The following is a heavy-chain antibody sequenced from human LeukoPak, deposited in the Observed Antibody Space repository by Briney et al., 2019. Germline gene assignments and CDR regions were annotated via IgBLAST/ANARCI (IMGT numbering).Heavy chain of an antibody. D-gene: IGHD5-18*01. J-gene: IGHJ4*02. CDR3: ARGGYSYGSEFDN. CDR2: ITTSSSSR. V-gene: IGHV3-21*01. Sequence: PGGSLRLSCAASGFTFSSYTVNWVRQAPGKGLEWVSSITTSSSSRYYADSVKGRFTISRDDAKNSLDLQMNSLRPEDTAVYYCARGGYSYGSEFDNWGQGTLVTVSS. CDR1: GFTFSSYT.